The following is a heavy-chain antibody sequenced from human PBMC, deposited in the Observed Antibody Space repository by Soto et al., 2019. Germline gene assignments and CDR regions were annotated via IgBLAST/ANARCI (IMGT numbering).Heavy chain of an antibody. Sequence: QVQLVESGGGVVRPGGSLRLSCAASGFTFSSYAMHWVRQAPGKGLEWVAFISYDGRNEYYADSVEGRFTISRDKSKNTLYLQMNSLRTEDTATYYCARVVNDFWSGYEFDYWGQGILVTVSS. V-gene: IGHV3-30*04. D-gene: IGHD3-3*01. CDR2: ISYDGRNE. CDR1: GFTFSSYA. J-gene: IGHJ4*02. CDR3: ARVVNDFWSGYEFDY.